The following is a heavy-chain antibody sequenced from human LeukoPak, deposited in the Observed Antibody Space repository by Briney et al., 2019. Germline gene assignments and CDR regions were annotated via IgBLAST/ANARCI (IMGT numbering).Heavy chain of an antibody. Sequence: ASVKVSCKASGGTFSSYDINWVRQATGQGLEWMGWMNPNSGNTGYAQKFQGRVTMTRNTSISTAYMELSSLRSEDTAVYYCARGITMVRGVPGYWGQGTLVTVSS. J-gene: IGHJ4*02. D-gene: IGHD3-10*01. V-gene: IGHV1-8*02. CDR3: ARGITMVRGVPGY. CDR2: MNPNSGNT. CDR1: GGTFSSYD.